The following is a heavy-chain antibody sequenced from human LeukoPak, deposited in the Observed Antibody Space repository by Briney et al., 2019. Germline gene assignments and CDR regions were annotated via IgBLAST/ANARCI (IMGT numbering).Heavy chain of an antibody. CDR3: ARGYSALDY. V-gene: IGHV3-48*02. Sequence: GGSLRLSCAASGFTFSSYSMNWVRQAPGKGLEWVSYISSNSITIYYADSVKGRFTISRDSAKNSLYLQMNSLRDEDTAVYYGARGYSALDYWGQGTLVTVSS. CDR2: ISSNSITI. CDR1: GFTFSSYS. J-gene: IGHJ4*02. D-gene: IGHD6-13*01.